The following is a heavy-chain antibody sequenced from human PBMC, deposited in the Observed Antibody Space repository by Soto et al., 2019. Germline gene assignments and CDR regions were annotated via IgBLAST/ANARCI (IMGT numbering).Heavy chain of an antibody. CDR3: AKDILPCTGIPAAGDY. V-gene: IGHV3-9*01. J-gene: IGHJ4*02. Sequence: EVQLVESGGGLVQPGRSLRLSCAASGFTFDDYAMHWVRQAPGKGLEWVSGISWNSGSIGYAASVKGRFTISRNNAKNSLYLEMNSLRAEDTDLYYCAKDILPCTGIPAAGDYWGQGTLVTVSS. D-gene: IGHD6-13*01. CDR2: ISWNSGSI. CDR1: GFTFDDYA.